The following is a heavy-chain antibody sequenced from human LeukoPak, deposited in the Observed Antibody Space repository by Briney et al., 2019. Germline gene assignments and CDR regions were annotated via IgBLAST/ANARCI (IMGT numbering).Heavy chain of an antibody. V-gene: IGHV4-38-2*02. J-gene: IGHJ2*01. Sequence: PSETLSLTCTVSGYSISSGYYWGWIRQPPGKGLEWIGSIYHSGSTYYNPSLKSRVTISVDTSKNQFSLKLSSVTAADTAVYYCARDRGAYGDYVRLYFDLWGRGTLVTVSS. D-gene: IGHD4-17*01. CDR3: ARDRGAYGDYVRLYFDL. CDR1: GYSISSGYY. CDR2: IYHSGST.